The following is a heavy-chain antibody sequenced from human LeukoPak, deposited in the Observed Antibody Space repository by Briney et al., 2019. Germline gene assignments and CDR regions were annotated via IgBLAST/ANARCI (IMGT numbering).Heavy chain of an antibody. CDR3: ARDYCSSTSCLFDY. CDR1: GYTFTAYH. Sequence: ASVKVSCKASGYTFTAYHMHWVRQAPGQGLEWMGRINPNSGDTNYAQKFQGRVTMTRDTSISTAYMELSRLRSDDTAVYYCARDYCSSTSCLFDYWGQGTLVSVSS. D-gene: IGHD2-2*01. CDR2: INPNSGDT. J-gene: IGHJ4*02. V-gene: IGHV1-2*06.